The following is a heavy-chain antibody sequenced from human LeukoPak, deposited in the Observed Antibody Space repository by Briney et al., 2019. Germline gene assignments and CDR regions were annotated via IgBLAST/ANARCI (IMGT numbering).Heavy chain of an antibody. Sequence: ASVKVSCKASGYTFTGYYMHWVRQAPGQGLEWMGWINPNSGGTNYAQTFQGRVTMTRDTSISTAYMELRSLRSDDTAVYYCAREREETYGSGSYTFDHWGQGTLVTVSS. CDR1: GYTFTGYY. CDR2: INPNSGGT. CDR3: AREREETYGSGSYTFDH. D-gene: IGHD3-10*01. V-gene: IGHV1-2*02. J-gene: IGHJ4*02.